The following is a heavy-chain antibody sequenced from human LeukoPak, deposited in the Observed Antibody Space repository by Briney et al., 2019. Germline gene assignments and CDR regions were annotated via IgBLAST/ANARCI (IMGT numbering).Heavy chain of an antibody. D-gene: IGHD3-22*01. CDR2: IIPIFGTA. Sequence: ASVKVPCKASGGTFSSYAISWVRQAPGQGLEWMGGIIPIFGTANYAQKFQGRVTITADESTSTAYMELSSLRSEDTAVYYCARGGGSGYYYFDYWGQGTLVTVSS. J-gene: IGHJ4*02. CDR1: GGTFSSYA. CDR3: ARGGGSGYYYFDY. V-gene: IGHV1-69*13.